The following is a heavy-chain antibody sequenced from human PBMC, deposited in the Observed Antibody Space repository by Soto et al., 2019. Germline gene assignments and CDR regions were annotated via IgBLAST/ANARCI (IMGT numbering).Heavy chain of an antibody. CDR1: GGTFSSYA. D-gene: IGHD2-2*01. CDR2: IIPIFGTA. CDR3: ARVCCSSTSFAVPRGGYGMDV. V-gene: IGHV1-69*13. J-gene: IGHJ6*02. Sequence: EASVKVSCKASGGTFSSYAISWVRQAPGQGLERMGGIIPIFGTANYAQKFQGRVTITADESTSTAYMELSSLRSEDTAVYYCARVCCSSTSFAVPRGGYGMDVWGQGTTVTVSS.